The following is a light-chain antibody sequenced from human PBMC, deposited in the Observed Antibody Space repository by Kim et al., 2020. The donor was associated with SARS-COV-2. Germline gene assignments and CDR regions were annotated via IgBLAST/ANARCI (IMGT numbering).Light chain of an antibody. CDR1: QDIINY. J-gene: IGKJ4*01. CDR3: QQYDDFPLD. CDR2: DAS. Sequence: ASVGDRVTITCQASQDIINYLNWYHQKPVKAPKLLIYDASNLETGVPSRFSGSGSGTDFIFTISSLQPEDFATYYCQQYDDFPLDFGGGTKVDIK. V-gene: IGKV1-33*01.